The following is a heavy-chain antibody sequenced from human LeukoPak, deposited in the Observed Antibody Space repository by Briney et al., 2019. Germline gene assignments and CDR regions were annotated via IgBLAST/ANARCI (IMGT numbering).Heavy chain of an antibody. CDR1: GGSISHYV. J-gene: IGHJ5*02. D-gene: IGHD6-13*01. Sequence: SETLSLTCTVSGGSISHYVWSWIRQSPGKGLEWIGYINDSGNTKYNPSLESRVTISMGTSKNQFSLNLYPVTAADTAAYYCARDIIHEQLANNWFDPWGQGTLVTVSS. CDR3: ARDIIHEQLANNWFDP. V-gene: IGHV4-59*01. CDR2: INDSGNT.